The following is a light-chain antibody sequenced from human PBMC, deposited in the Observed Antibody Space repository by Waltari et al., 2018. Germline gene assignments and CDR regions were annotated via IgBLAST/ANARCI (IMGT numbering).Light chain of an antibody. CDR2: KTN. J-gene: IGLJ3*02. V-gene: IGLV1-44*01. Sequence: QSVLTQPPSASGVPGQRVTISCYGRSSNIGSNAVSWYQQFPGTAHKLLIYKTNQRPSGVPDRFSGAKSGTSASLAITGLKSEDEADYYCAACDDSLNGQRVFGGGTKLTVL. CDR1: SSNIGSNA. CDR3: AACDDSLNGQRV.